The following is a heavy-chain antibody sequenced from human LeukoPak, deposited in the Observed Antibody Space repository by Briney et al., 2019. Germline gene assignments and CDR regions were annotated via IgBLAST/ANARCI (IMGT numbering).Heavy chain of an antibody. V-gene: IGHV1-69*05. Sequence: TVKVSCKASGGTFSSYGIIWVRQAPGQGLEWMGRIIPIFGTANYAQKFQGRVTIITDESTSTAYMELSSLRSEDTAVYYCARDYENSSGWYLSGYFDYWGQGTLVTVSS. CDR1: GGTFSSYG. CDR2: IIPIFGTA. CDR3: ARDYENSSGWYLSGYFDY. J-gene: IGHJ4*02. D-gene: IGHD6-19*01.